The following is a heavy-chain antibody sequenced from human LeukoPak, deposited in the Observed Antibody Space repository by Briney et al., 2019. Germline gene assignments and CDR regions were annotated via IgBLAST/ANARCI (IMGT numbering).Heavy chain of an antibody. CDR2: ISAYNGNT. V-gene: IGHV1-18*01. CDR3: ARGRGDITMIVVAEDY. CDR1: GYSFTSYG. J-gene: IGHJ4*02. D-gene: IGHD3-22*01. Sequence: GESLKISCKGSGYSFTSYGISWVRQAPGQGLEWMGWISAYNGNTNYAQKLQGRVTMTTDTSTSTAYMELRSLRSDDTAVYYCARGRGDITMIVVAEDYWGQGTLVTVSS.